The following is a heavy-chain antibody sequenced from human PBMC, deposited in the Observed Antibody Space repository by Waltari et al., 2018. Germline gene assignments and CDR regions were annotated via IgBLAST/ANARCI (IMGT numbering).Heavy chain of an antibody. CDR3: ARVGYPSSSLAFDI. J-gene: IGHJ3*02. D-gene: IGHD6-6*01. CDR1: GFNFNDYW. Sequence: EVQLVESGGGLVQPGGSLRLSCAASGFNFNDYWMHWIRQAPEQGLVWVSHISTDGTSRTHADSVKGRFTSSRDNTKNTLYLQMNSLRPEDTAVYYWARVGYPSSSLAFDIWGQGTMVTVSS. CDR2: ISTDGTSR. V-gene: IGHV3-74*01.